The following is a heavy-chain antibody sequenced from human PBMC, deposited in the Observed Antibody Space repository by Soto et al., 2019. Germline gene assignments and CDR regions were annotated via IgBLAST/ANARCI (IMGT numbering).Heavy chain of an antibody. J-gene: IGHJ4*02. CDR2: INSYNGNT. CDR3: ARGCIAVTTHLCY. V-gene: IGHV1-18*01. D-gene: IGHD4-17*01. CDR1: GYTFNTYG. Sequence: ASVKVSCKASGYTFNTYGITWVRQAPGQGLEWMGWINSYNGNTKFAQKLQDRVTMTTATSTSTAYMELASLRSDDTAVYYCARGCIAVTTHLCYWGQGTLVTVSS.